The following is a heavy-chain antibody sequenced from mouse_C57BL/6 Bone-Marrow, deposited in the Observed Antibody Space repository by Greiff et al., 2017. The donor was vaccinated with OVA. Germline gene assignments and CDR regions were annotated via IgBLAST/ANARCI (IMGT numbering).Heavy chain of an antibody. Sequence: VQLQQSGAELARPGASVKLSCKASGYTFTSYGISWVKQRTGQGLEWIGEIYPRSGNTSYNEKFKGKATLTADKSSSTAYMELRSLTSEDSAVYFCARRPPYWYFDVWGTGTTVTVSS. CDR3: ARRPPYWYFDV. CDR1: GYTFTSYG. CDR2: IYPRSGNT. V-gene: IGHV1-81*01. J-gene: IGHJ1*03.